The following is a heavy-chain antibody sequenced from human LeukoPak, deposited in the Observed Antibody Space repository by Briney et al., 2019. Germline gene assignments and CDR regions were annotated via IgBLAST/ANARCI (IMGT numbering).Heavy chain of an antibody. D-gene: IGHD1-26*01. CDR1: GFTFSSYG. CDR2: IRYDGSNK. J-gene: IGHJ6*03. Sequence: GGSLRLSCAASGFTFSSYGMSWVRQAPGKGLEWVAFIRYDGSNKYYTDSVKGRFTISRDNSKNTLYLQMNSLRAEDTAVYYCAKGRGWEASYYYYYMGVWGKGTTVTISS. V-gene: IGHV3-30*02. CDR3: AKGRGWEASYYYYYMGV.